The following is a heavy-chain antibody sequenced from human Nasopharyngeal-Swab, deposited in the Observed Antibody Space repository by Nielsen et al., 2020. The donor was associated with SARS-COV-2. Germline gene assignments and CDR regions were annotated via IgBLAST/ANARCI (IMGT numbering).Heavy chain of an antibody. V-gene: IGHV1-58*02. D-gene: IGHD2-2*01. CDR2: IVVGSGNT. J-gene: IGHJ3*02. CDR1: GFTFTSSA. Sequence: SVKVSCKASGFTFTSSAMQWVRQARGQRLEWIGWIVVGSGNTNYAQKFQERVTITRDMSTSTAYMELSSLRSEDTAVYYCAAPYCSSTSCLDAFDIWGQGTMVTVSS. CDR3: AAPYCSSTSCLDAFDI.